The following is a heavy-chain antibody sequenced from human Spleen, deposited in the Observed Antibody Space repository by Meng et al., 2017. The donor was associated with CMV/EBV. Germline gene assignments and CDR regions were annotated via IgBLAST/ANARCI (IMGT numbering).Heavy chain of an antibody. Sequence: GESLKISCAASGFTFSDYYMTWVRQAPGKGLEWVSYLSHSGSPKHYAGSVKGRFTISRDNAKNSLYLQMNGLRAEDTAVYYCVRNRDYDFWTGYPNWFDPWGQGTLVTVSS. CDR1: GFTFSDYY. CDR3: VRNRDYDFWTGYPNWFDP. V-gene: IGHV3-11*04. J-gene: IGHJ5*02. D-gene: IGHD3-3*01. CDR2: LSHSGSPK.